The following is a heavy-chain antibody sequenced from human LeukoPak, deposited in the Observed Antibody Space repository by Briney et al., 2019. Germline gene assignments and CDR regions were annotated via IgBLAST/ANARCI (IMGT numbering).Heavy chain of an antibody. CDR2: INPNSGGT. J-gene: IGHJ5*02. CDR1: GYTFTGYY. CDR3: ARDATIFGVVLTPKYNWFDP. V-gene: IGHV1-2*02. D-gene: IGHD3-3*01. Sequence: WASVKVSCKASGYTFTGYYMHWVRQAPGQGLEWMGWINPNSGGTNYAQKFQGRVTMTRDTSISTAYMELSRLRSDDTAVYHCARDATIFGVVLTPKYNWFDPWGQGTLVTVSS.